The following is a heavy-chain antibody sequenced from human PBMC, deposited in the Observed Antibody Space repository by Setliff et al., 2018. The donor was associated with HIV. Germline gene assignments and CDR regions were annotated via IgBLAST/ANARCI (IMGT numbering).Heavy chain of an antibody. J-gene: IGHJ3*02. CDR2: IIPVYGTP. CDR3: ARIRGVIADASDI. CDR1: GYTLSSYA. D-gene: IGHD3-10*01. V-gene: IGHV1-69*05. Sequence: SVKVSCKASGYTLSSYAINWVRQAPGQGLEWMGGIIPVYGTPKYAQKMQGRVTITTIESTSTAYMELTSLRSDDTAVYYCARIRGVIADASDIWGQGTMVTVS.